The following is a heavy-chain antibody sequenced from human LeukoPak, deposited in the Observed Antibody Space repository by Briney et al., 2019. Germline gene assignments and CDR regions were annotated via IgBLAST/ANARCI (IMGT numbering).Heavy chain of an antibody. CDR3: TTRRDYGDYGDY. CDR2: IKSKTDGGTT. J-gene: IGHJ4*02. CDR1: GFTFSNAW. Sequence: GGSLRLSCAASGFTFSNAWMSWVRQAPGKGLEWVGRIKSKTDGGTTDYAAPVKGRFTISRDDSKNTLYLQMNSLKTEDTAVYYCTTRRDYGDYGDYWGQGTLVTVSS. V-gene: IGHV3-15*01. D-gene: IGHD4-17*01.